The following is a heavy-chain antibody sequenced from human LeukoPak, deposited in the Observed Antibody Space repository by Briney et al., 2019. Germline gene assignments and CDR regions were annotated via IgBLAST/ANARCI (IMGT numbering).Heavy chain of an antibody. V-gene: IGHV4-59*08. D-gene: IGHD4-23*01. CDR1: GGSINSYY. CDR3: AVGGYYEYFHH. J-gene: IGHJ1*01. CDR2: IYYSGST. Sequence: PSETLSLTCTLSGGSINSYYSSWIRQPPGKGLEWIAYIYYSGSTNYNPSLKSRVTISVDTSKNQFSLKLNSVTAADTAVYYCAVGGYYEYFHHWGQGTLVTVPS.